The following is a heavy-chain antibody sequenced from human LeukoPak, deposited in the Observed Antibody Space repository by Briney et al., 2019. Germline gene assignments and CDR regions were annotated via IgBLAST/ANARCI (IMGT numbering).Heavy chain of an antibody. Sequence: SVKVSCKASGGTFSSYAISWVRQAPGQGLEWMGGIIPIFGTASYAQKFQGRVTITADESTSTAYMELSSLRSEDTAVYYCARADRGLYYYYYGMDVWGQGTTVTVSS. CDR2: IIPIFGTA. CDR3: ARADRGLYYYYYGMDV. J-gene: IGHJ6*02. CDR1: GGTFSSYA. V-gene: IGHV1-69*13. D-gene: IGHD3-16*02.